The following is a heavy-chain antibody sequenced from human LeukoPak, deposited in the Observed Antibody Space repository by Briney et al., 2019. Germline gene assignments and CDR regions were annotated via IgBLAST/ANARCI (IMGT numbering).Heavy chain of an antibody. Sequence: SQTLSLTCTVSGGSISSGGYYWSWIRQPPGKGLEWIGYIYHSGSTYYNPSLKSRVTISVDRSKNQFSLKLSSVTAADTAVYCCARGRVPAALNWFDPWGQGTLVTVSS. D-gene: IGHD2-2*01. CDR2: IYHSGST. CDR1: GGSISSGGYY. J-gene: IGHJ5*02. CDR3: ARGRVPAALNWFDP. V-gene: IGHV4-30-2*01.